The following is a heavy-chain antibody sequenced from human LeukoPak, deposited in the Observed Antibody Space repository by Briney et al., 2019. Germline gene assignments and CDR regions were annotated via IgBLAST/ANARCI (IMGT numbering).Heavy chain of an antibody. CDR1: GASITSTPY. CDR3: SSLLDQWLPRVDY. CDR2: ISYNGST. V-gene: IGHV4-39*01. J-gene: IGHJ4*02. D-gene: IGHD6-19*01. Sequence: SETLSLTCTVSGASITSTPYCGWIRQPPGKGLEWIGTISYNGSTYYNPSLASRGTMSLDTPNNQFSLKLASMTAADAAVDYCSSLLDQWLPRVDYWGQGSLVIVSS.